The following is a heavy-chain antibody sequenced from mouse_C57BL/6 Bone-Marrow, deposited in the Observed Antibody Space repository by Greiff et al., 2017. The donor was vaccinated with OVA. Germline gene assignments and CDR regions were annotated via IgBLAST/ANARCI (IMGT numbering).Heavy chain of an antibody. CDR2: ISYDGSN. CDR3: AREYGFYYFDY. Sequence: ESGPGLVKPSQSLSLTCSVTGYSITSGYYWNWIRQFPGNKLEWMGYISYDGSNNYNPSLKNRISITRDTSKNQFFLKLNSVTTEDTATYYCAREYGFYYFDYWGQGTTLTVSS. CDR1: GYSITSGYY. V-gene: IGHV3-6*01. J-gene: IGHJ2*01. D-gene: IGHD2-2*01.